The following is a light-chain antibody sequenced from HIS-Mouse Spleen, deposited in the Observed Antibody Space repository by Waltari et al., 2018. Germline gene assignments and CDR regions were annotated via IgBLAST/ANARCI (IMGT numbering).Light chain of an antibody. CDR3: QQLNSYPPT. CDR2: AAS. V-gene: IGKV1-9*01. J-gene: IGKJ1*01. Sequence: DIQLTQSPSFLSASVGDRVTLTCRASQGISSYFAWYQQKPGKAPKLLIYAASTLQSGVPSRFSGSGSGTEFTLTISSLQPEDFATYYCQQLNSYPPTFGQGTKVEIK. CDR1: QGISSY.